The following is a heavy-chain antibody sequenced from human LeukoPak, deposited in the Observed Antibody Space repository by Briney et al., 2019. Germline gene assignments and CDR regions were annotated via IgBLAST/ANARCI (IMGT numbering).Heavy chain of an antibody. Sequence: ASVKVSCKASGGTFSSYAISWVRQAPGQRLEWMGWINAGNGNTKYSQKFQGRVTITRDTSASTAYMELSSLRSEDTAVYYCARASTYYDSSGYLISPWGQGTLVTVSS. V-gene: IGHV1-3*01. CDR1: GGTFSSYA. CDR3: ARASTYYDSSGYLISP. J-gene: IGHJ5*02. CDR2: INAGNGNT. D-gene: IGHD3-22*01.